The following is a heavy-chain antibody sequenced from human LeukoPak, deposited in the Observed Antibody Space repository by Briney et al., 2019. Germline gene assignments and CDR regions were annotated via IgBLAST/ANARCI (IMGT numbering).Heavy chain of an antibody. CDR3: ARDGENGNDWSRRFAGHYYYYYMDV. D-gene: IGHD1-1*01. J-gene: IGHJ6*03. CDR2: INPSGGST. V-gene: IGHV1-46*01. Sequence: GASVKVSCKASGYTFTSYYMHWVRQAPGQGLEWMGIINPSGGSTIYAQKFQGRVTMTRDTSTSTIYMELSSLRSEDTAVYYCARDGENGNDWSRRFAGHYYYYYMDVWGKGTTVTISS. CDR1: GYTFTSYY.